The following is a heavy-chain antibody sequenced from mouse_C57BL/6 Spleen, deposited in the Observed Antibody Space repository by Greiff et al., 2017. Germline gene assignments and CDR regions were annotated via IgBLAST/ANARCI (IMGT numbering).Heavy chain of an antibody. CDR1: GYAFSSSW. CDR3: ARRIPYATVVEGYWYFDV. V-gene: IGHV1-82*01. D-gene: IGHD1-1*01. CDR2: IYPGDGDT. J-gene: IGHJ1*03. Sequence: QVQLQQSGPELVKPGASVKISCKASGYAFSSSWMNWVKQRPGKGLEWIGRIYPGDGDTNYNGKFKGKATLTADKSSSTAYMQLSSLTSEDSAVYFCARRIPYATVVEGYWYFDVWGTGTTVTVSS.